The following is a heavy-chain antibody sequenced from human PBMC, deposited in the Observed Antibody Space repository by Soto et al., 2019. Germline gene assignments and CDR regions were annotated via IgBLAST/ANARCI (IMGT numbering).Heavy chain of an antibody. Sequence: GSLRLSCAASGFTFSSYAMSWVRQAPRKGLEWVSAISGSGGSTYYADSVKGRFTISRDNSKNTLYLQMNSLRAEDTAVYYCAKGRSRVYYYYAMDVWGQGTTVTVSS. CDR3: AKGRSRVYYYYAMDV. V-gene: IGHV3-23*01. CDR2: ISGSGGST. J-gene: IGHJ6*02. CDR1: GFTFSSYA.